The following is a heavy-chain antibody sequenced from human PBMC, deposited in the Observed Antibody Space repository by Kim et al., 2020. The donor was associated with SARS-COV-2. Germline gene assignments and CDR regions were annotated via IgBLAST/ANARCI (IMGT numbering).Heavy chain of an antibody. CDR2: INQDGSES. CDR1: GFTFSHDW. D-gene: IGHD3-10*02. Sequence: GGSLRLSCAASGFTFSHDWMTWVRQAPGKGLEWVANINQDGSESYYVDSVKGRFTISRDNAKNSLYSQMNSLRVEDTAVYYCARSVFGDNYWGQGTLV. J-gene: IGHJ4*02. CDR3: ARSVFGDNY. V-gene: IGHV3-7*01.